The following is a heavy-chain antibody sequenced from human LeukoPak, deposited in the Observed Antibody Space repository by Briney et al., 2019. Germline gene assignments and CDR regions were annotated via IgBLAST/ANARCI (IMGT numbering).Heavy chain of an antibody. V-gene: IGHV5-51*01. J-gene: IGHJ4*02. CDR1: GYSFASYW. D-gene: IGHD3-9*01. Sequence: ESLKISCKGSGYSFASYWIGWVRQMPGKGLEWMGIIFPGDSDTRYSPSFQGQVTISADKSISTAYLQWSSLKASDTAMYYCARRLTGYYRPYYFDYWGQGTLVTVSS. CDR2: IFPGDSDT. CDR3: ARRLTGYYRPYYFDY.